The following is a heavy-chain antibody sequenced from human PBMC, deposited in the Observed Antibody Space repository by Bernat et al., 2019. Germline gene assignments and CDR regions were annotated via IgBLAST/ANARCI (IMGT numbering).Heavy chain of an antibody. CDR2: IYYSGST. Sequence: LQLQESGPGLVKPSETLSLTCTVSGGSISSSSYYWGWIRQPPGKGLEWIGSIYYSGSTYYNPSLKSRVTISVDTSKNQFSLKLSSVTAADTAVYYCARRGGSNWFDPWGQGTLVTVSS. CDR3: ARRGGSNWFDP. D-gene: IGHD5-12*01. J-gene: IGHJ5*02. V-gene: IGHV4-39*01. CDR1: GGSISSSSYY.